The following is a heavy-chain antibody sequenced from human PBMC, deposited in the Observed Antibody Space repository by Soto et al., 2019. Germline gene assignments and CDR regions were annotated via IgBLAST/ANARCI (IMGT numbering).Heavy chain of an antibody. V-gene: IGHV3-23*01. CDR3: AKDRTYDFSWSDWFDP. J-gene: IGHJ5*02. Sequence: GESLKISCAASGFTFSSYAMSWVRQAPGKGLEWVSAISGSVGSTYYADSVKGRFTISRDNSKNTLYLQMNSLRAEDTAVYYCAKDRTYDFSWSDWFDPWGQGTLVTVSS. CDR1: GFTFSSYA. D-gene: IGHD3-3*01. CDR2: ISGSVGST.